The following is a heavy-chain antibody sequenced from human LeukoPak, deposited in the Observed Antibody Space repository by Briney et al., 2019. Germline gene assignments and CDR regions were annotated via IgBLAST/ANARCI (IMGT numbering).Heavy chain of an antibody. CDR3: ARDGSSSWYRYYYYGMDV. CDR2: ISAYNGNT. D-gene: IGHD6-13*01. CDR1: GYTFTSYG. Sequence: ASVKVSCKASGYTFTSYGISWVRQAPGQGLEWMGWISAYNGNTNYAQKLQGRVTMTTDTSTSTAYMELRSLRSDDTAVYYCARDGSSSWYRYYYYGMDVWGQGTTVTVSS. J-gene: IGHJ6*02. V-gene: IGHV1-18*01.